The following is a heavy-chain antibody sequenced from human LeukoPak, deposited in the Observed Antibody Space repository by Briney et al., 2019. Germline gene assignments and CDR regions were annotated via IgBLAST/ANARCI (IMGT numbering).Heavy chain of an antibody. CDR3: ARDRGRAAAGTEGLVDY. CDR2: IYHSGST. D-gene: IGHD6-13*01. J-gene: IGHJ4*02. V-gene: IGHV4-59*12. Sequence: SETLSLTCTVSGGSISSYYWSWIRQPPGKGLEWIGYIYHSGSTYYNPSLKSRVTISVDRSKNQFSLKLSSVTAADTAVYYCARDRGRAAAGTEGLVDYWGQGTLVTVSS. CDR1: GGSISSYY.